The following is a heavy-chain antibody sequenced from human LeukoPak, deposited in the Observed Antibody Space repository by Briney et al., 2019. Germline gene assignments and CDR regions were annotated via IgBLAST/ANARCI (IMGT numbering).Heavy chain of an antibody. CDR2: IYSSGST. J-gene: IGHJ6*03. CDR1: GGSISSYD. Sequence: KPSETLSLTCTVSGGSISSYDWSWIRQPPGKGLEWIAYIYSSGSTNYNPSLKSRVTRSVDTSKNQFSLKLSSVTAADSAVYYCARLNYGRRDYYYYYYMDVWAKGPRSPSP. D-gene: IGHD3-10*01. V-gene: IGHV4-4*09. CDR3: ARLNYGRRDYYYYYYMDV.